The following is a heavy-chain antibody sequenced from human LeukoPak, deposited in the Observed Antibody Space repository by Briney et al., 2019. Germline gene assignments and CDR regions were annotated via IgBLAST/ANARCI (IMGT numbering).Heavy chain of an antibody. V-gene: IGHV1-46*01. CDR1: GCTFTSYY. CDR2: INPSGGST. Sequence: ASVKVSCKASGCTFTSYYMHWVRQAPGQGLEWMGIINPSGGSTSYAQKFQGRVTMTRDTSTSTAYMELRSLRSDDTAVYYCARVPNVGATTMIDYWGQGTLVTVSS. J-gene: IGHJ4*02. D-gene: IGHD1-26*01. CDR3: ARVPNVGATTMIDY.